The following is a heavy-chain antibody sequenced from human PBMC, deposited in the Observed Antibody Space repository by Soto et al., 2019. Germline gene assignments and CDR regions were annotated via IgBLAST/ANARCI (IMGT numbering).Heavy chain of an antibody. D-gene: IGHD6-19*01. CDR3: ARNYDLSSGWQYSYYGMDV. Sequence: GASVKVSCKASGYTFTGYYMHWVRQAPGQGLEWMGWINPNSGGTNYAQKFQGRVTMTRDTSISTAYMELSRLRSDDTAVYYCARNYDLSSGWQYSYYGMDVSGQGTTVTAP. CDR2: INPNSGGT. CDR1: GYTFTGYY. V-gene: IGHV1-2*02. J-gene: IGHJ6*02.